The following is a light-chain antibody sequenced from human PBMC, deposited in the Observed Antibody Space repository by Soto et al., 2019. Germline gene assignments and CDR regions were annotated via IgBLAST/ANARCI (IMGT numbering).Light chain of an antibody. J-gene: IGLJ2*01. V-gene: IGLV2-14*01. Sequence: QSVLTQPASVSGSPGQSITISCTGTSNDVGGYKYVSWFQQHPGKAPKLLIYEVTNRPSGVSNRFSGSKSGNTASLTISGLQAEDEAHYYCSSYTTYSTVVFGGGTKVTVL. CDR1: SNDVGGYKY. CDR2: EVT. CDR3: SSYTTYSTVV.